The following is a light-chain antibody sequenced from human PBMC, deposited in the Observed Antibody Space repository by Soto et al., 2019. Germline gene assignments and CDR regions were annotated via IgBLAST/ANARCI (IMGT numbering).Light chain of an antibody. CDR1: QSVSSY. CDR3: QQRSNWPPLT. J-gene: IGKJ5*01. V-gene: IGKV3-11*01. Sequence: EIVLTQSPATLSLSPGERATLSCRASQSVSSYLAWYQQKPGQAPRFLIYDASNRATGIPARFSGSGSGTDFTLTISSLEPEDFAVYYCQQRSNWPPLTFGQGTRLEIK. CDR2: DAS.